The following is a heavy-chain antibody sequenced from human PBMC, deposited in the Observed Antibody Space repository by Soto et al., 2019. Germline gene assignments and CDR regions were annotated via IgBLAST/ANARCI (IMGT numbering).Heavy chain of an antibody. J-gene: IGHJ4*02. D-gene: IGHD1-26*01. Sequence: PWGSLRLSCEGSGFSVSNAWISWVRQPPGKGLEWGGRIKSNIDGGTGDFAAPVRGRFTLSRCDSDNTVHLQMNGLKVEDTAMYYCTTVGAPDYWGLGTLVTVSS. CDR2: IKSNIDGGTG. V-gene: IGHV3-15*01. CDR1: GFSVSNAW. CDR3: TTVGAPDY.